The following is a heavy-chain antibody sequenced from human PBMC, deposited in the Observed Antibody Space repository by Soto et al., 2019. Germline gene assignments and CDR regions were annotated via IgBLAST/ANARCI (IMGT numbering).Heavy chain of an antibody. CDR2: ISAYNGNT. CDR3: ASDGWDIVVVPAADFDY. Sequence: QVQLVQSGAEVKKPGASVKVSCKASGYTFTSYGISWVRQAPGQGLEWMGWISAYNGNTNYAQKLQGRVTMTTDTSTRTAYMELRSLRSDAPAVYYCASDGWDIVVVPAADFDYWGQGTLVTVSS. D-gene: IGHD2-2*01. CDR1: GYTFTSYG. V-gene: IGHV1-18*01. J-gene: IGHJ4*02.